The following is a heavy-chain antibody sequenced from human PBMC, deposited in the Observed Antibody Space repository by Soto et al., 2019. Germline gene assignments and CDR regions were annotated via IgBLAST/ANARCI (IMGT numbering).Heavy chain of an antibody. J-gene: IGHJ4*02. CDR3: AREREDGFDY. CDR1: GLPFSSYG. CDR2: IWFDGSNK. V-gene: IGHV3-33*01. Sequence: PGGSLRLSCAVSGLPFSSYGMHWVRQAPGKGLEWVAVIWFDGSNKFHADSVKDRFTISRDNSKNTLYLQMNSLRAEDTAVYYCAREREDGFDYWGQGTLVTVSS. D-gene: IGHD2-15*01.